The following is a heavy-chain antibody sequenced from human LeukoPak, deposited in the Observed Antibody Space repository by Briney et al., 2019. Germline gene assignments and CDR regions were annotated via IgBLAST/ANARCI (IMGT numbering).Heavy chain of an antibody. CDR3: ARSSGSYRSFDY. Sequence: GESLKISCQGSGYNFASYWIGWVRQMPGKGLDWMGIIYPGDSDTRYSPSFQGQVTISADKSISTAYLQWSSLKASDTAMYYCARSSGSYRSFDYWGRGTLVTVSS. D-gene: IGHD1-26*01. CDR2: IYPGDSDT. J-gene: IGHJ4*02. CDR1: GYNFASYW. V-gene: IGHV5-51*01.